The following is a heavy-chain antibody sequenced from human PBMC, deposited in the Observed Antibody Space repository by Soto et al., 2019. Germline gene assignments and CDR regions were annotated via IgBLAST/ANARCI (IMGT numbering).Heavy chain of an antibody. J-gene: IGHJ4*02. D-gene: IGHD3-10*01. Sequence: SETLSLTCIVSGGSISRITYYWGLIRQPPGKGLEYIGTIYYSGSTYYNPSLKSRITISVDTPKNHFSLELSSVTAADTAVYYCARHSVSGSYYSPVGYWGQGTLVTVSS. V-gene: IGHV4-39*02. CDR3: ARHSVSGSYYSPVGY. CDR2: IYYSGST. CDR1: GGSISRITYY.